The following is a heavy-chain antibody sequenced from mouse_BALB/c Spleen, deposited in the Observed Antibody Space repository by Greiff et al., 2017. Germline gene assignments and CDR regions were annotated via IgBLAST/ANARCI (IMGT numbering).Heavy chain of an antibody. CDR3: APGTIGTT. Sequence: QVQLKESGPGLVQPSQSLSITCTVSGFSLTSYGVHWVRQSPGKGLEWLGVIWSGGSTDYNEAFISRMSISKNNYKSQVFFKLNSLQANDTAIYYWAPGTIGTTWGQGTLVTVSA. CDR1: GFSLTSYG. J-gene: IGHJ3*01. D-gene: IGHD2-14*01. CDR2: IWSGGST. V-gene: IGHV2-2*02.